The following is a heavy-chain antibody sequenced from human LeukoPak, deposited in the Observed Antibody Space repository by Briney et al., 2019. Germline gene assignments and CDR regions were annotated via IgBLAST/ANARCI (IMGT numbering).Heavy chain of an antibody. CDR3: AKVAVTNYFDY. J-gene: IGHJ4*02. CDR1: GFTFSDYY. V-gene: IGHV3-11*01. D-gene: IGHD4-17*01. CDR2: ISSSGSTI. Sequence: GGSLRLSCAASGFTFSDYYMSWIRQAPGKGLEWVSYISSSGSTIYYADSVKGRFTISRDNAKNSLYLQMNSLRAEDTAVYYCAKVAVTNYFDYWGQGTLVTVSS.